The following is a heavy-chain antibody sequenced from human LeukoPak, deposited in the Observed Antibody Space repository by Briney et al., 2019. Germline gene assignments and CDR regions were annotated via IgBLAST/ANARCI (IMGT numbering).Heavy chain of an antibody. CDR1: APISPCP. V-gene: IGHV3-23*01. Sequence: GGSLRLSCPPYAPISPCPATRSARQAPGKGLEWVSAISGSGGYTYYADSVKGRFTISRDNSKNTLYLQMNSLRAEDTAVYYCAKNWGAAIYYAFDIWGQGTMVTVSS. J-gene: IGHJ3*02. CDR2: ISGSGGYT. CDR3: AKNWGAAIYYAFDI. D-gene: IGHD7-27*01.